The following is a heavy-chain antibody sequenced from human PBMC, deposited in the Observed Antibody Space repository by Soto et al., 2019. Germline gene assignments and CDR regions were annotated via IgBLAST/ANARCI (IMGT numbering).Heavy chain of an antibody. CDR3: ARHRYCSSTSCFGAGNWFDP. CDR1: GYSFTSYW. J-gene: IGHJ5*02. Sequence: SLKISCKGSGYSFTSYWIGWVRQMPGKGLERMGIIYPGDSDTRYSPSFQGQVTISADKSISTAYLQWSSLKASDTAMYYCARHRYCSSTSCFGAGNWFDPWGQGTLVTVSS. V-gene: IGHV5-51*01. CDR2: IYPGDSDT. D-gene: IGHD2-2*01.